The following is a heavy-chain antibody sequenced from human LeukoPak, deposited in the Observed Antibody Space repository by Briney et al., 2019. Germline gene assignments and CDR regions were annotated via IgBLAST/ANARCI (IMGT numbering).Heavy chain of an antibody. D-gene: IGHD3-22*01. V-gene: IGHV3-30*03. J-gene: IGHJ4*02. CDR1: GFIFSSYG. CDR3: ARDGKYDSSGYYSLDY. CDR2: ISYDGSNK. Sequence: GGSLRLSCVASGFIFSSYGMHWVRQAPGKGLEWVAVISYDGSNKYYADSVKGRFTISRDNSKNTLYLQMSSLRVEDTAVYYCARDGKYDSSGYYSLDYWGQGTLVTVSS.